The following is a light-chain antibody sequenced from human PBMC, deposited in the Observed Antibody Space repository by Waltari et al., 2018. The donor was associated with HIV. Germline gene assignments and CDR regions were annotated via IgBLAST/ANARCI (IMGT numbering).Light chain of an antibody. CDR1: RSDVASYNL. Sequence: QSALTQPASVSASPGPSIPTSCTGTRSDVASYNLLPWYQQHPGKAPKVMIYEGSKRPSGVSNRFSGSKSGNTASLTISGLQAEDEADYYCCSYTGSSTRRPYVFGTGTKVTVL. CDR3: CSYTGSSTRRPYV. CDR2: EGS. J-gene: IGLJ1*01. V-gene: IGLV2-23*01.